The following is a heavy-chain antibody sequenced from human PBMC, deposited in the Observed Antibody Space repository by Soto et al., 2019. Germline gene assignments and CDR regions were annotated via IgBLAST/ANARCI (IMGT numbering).Heavy chain of an antibody. Sequence: EVQLLESGGGLVEPGGSLRLSCAASGFTFGNYAFSWVRQAPGKGLEWVSVISGGGDATYYPDSVKGRFTTSRDNSKNTVYLQMNSMRAEHTAVNYCAKKSLGYITLTALYYFDYWGQGTLVTVSS. D-gene: IGHD2-21*02. J-gene: IGHJ4*02. CDR1: GFTFGNYA. CDR3: AKKSLGYITLTALYYFDY. CDR2: ISGGGDAT. V-gene: IGHV3-23*01.